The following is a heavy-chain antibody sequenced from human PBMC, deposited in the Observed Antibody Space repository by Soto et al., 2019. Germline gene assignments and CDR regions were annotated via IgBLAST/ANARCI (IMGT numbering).Heavy chain of an antibody. Sequence: QITLKESGPTLVKPTQTLTLTCTFSGFSLNTGGEGVGWIRQPPGKALEWLALIYWDDNKRYSPSLKTRLTITKDTSKNQVVLTMTNMDPVDTATYYCAHRRISWLHFVGGYDYWGQGALVTVSS. V-gene: IGHV2-5*02. J-gene: IGHJ4*02. CDR2: IYWDDNK. CDR3: AHRRISWLHFVGGYDY. D-gene: IGHD5-12*01. CDR1: GFSLNTGGEG.